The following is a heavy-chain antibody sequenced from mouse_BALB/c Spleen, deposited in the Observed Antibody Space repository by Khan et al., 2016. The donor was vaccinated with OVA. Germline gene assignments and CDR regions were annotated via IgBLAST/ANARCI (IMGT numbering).Heavy chain of an antibody. Sequence: QVQLQQSGADLVRPGSSVKISCKASGYAFSNYWMNWVKQRPGQGLEWIGQIYPGDGDTSFNGKFRGKVTLTADKSYSTAYMQLSSLTSEDSAVYFCARSGYDYFAYWGQGTIVTVSA. CDR2: IYPGDGDT. J-gene: IGHJ3*01. CDR3: ARSGYDYFAY. V-gene: IGHV1-80*01. D-gene: IGHD2-14*01. CDR1: GYAFSNYW.